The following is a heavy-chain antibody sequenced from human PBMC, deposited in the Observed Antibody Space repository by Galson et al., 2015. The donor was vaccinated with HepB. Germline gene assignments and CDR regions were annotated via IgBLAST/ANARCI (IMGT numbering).Heavy chain of an antibody. J-gene: IGHJ2*01. CDR2: FDPEDGET. CDR1: GYTLTELS. V-gene: IGHV1-24*01. D-gene: IGHD2-15*01. CDR3: ARDDSSFGWYFDL. Sequence: SVKVSCKVSGYTLTELSMHWVRQAPGKGLEWMGGFDPEDGETIYAQKFQGRVTMTEDTSTDTAYMELSSVTAADTAVYYCARDDSSFGWYFDLWGRGTLVTVSS.